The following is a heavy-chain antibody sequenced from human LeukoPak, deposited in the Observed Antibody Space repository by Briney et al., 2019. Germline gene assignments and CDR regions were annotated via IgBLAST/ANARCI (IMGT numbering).Heavy chain of an antibody. Sequence: GGSLRLSCAASGFTFDEYGMNWVRQAPGKWLEWVSGINWNGGSTGYADAVKGRFTIHRDNAKKSLYLQMHSLRAEDTALYYCARGYFYDSSGYYGNLDYWGQGTLVTVSS. CDR3: ARGYFYDSSGYYGNLDY. J-gene: IGHJ4*02. V-gene: IGHV3-20*04. CDR1: GFTFDEYG. CDR2: INWNGGST. D-gene: IGHD3-22*01.